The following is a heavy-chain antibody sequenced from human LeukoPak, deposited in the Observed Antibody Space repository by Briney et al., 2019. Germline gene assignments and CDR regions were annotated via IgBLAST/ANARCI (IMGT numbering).Heavy chain of an antibody. CDR1: GGSISGTNW. D-gene: IGHD3-9*01. V-gene: IGHV4-4*02. CDR2: ISLAGQT. J-gene: IGHJ4*02. CDR3: ARKDYDILTGQTRKFDY. Sequence: PSGTLSLTCGVSGGSISGTNWWSWVRQPPGQGLEWIGEISLAGQTNYNPSLNGRVTISVDTSKDQFSLKLSSVTAADTAVYYCARKDYDILTGQTRKFDYWGQGTLVTVSS.